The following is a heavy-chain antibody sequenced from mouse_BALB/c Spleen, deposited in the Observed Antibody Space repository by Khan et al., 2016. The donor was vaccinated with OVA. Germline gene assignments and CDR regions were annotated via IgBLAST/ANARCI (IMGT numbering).Heavy chain of an antibody. V-gene: IGHV3-2*02. CDR3: AGDYGSSYYYFDY. D-gene: IGHD1-1*01. CDR2: ISYSGST. J-gene: IGHJ2*01. CDR1: GYSITSDYA. Sequence: QLQESGPGLVKPSQSLSLTCTVTGYSITSDYAWNWIRQFPGNKLEWMGYISYSGSTSYNPSLKSRISITRDTSKNQFFLQLNPVTNEDTATYYCAGDYGSSYYYFDYWGQGTTLTVSS.